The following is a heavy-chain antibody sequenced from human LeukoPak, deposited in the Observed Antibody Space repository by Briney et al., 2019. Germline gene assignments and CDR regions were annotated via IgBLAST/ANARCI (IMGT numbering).Heavy chain of an antibody. D-gene: IGHD2-21*01. CDR2: FYHSGST. Sequence: SGNLSLTCAVSGGTISGSSWVRWVRQPPGKGLEWIGEFYHSGSTTYNPSLKSPVTTSADKTTNQFSLRRSTVADADTALYYCARDVYSADVASGPWGQGTLVTVSS. CDR1: GGTISGSSW. V-gene: IGHV4-4*02. CDR3: ARDVYSADVASGP. J-gene: IGHJ5*02.